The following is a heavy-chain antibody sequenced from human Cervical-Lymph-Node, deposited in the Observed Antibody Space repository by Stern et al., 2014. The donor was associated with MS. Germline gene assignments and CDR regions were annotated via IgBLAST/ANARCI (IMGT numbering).Heavy chain of an antibody. J-gene: IGHJ1*01. CDR2: LIIIFDTA. CDR3: ARASDRSGYYPDYFQY. Sequence: VHLVESGPEVKKPGSSVKVSCKASGGTFSNYAISWVRQAPGQGLEWMGGLIIIFDTANYAQKFQGRVTISADESTSTAYMELSSLRSEDTAVYYCARASDRSGYYPDYFQYWGQGTPVTVSS. D-gene: IGHD3-22*01. CDR1: GGTFSNYA. V-gene: IGHV1-69*01.